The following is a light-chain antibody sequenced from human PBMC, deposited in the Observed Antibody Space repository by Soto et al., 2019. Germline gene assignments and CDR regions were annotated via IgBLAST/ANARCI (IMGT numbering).Light chain of an antibody. CDR3: QQYSSYSRP. Sequence: DIQMPQSPSTLSASVGDRVTITCRASQSISNWLAWYQQKPGKAPKLLIYDASRLESGVPTRFSGSGSGTEFTLTISSLQPDDFATYYCQQYSSYSRPFGGGTKVEIK. CDR1: QSISNW. J-gene: IGKJ4*01. V-gene: IGKV1-5*01. CDR2: DAS.